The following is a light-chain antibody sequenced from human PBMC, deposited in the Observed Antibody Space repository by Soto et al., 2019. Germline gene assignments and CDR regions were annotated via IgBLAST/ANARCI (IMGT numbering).Light chain of an antibody. CDR2: SYD. V-gene: IGLV1-44*01. CDR1: SSNIGSNN. J-gene: IGLJ2*01. Sequence: QSVLTQPPSASGAPGQRLTISCSGSSSNIGSNNVNWYQHLPGTAPKLLIYSYDERPSGVPDRFSGSKSGTSASLVISGLQSEDEGDYYCAAWDDRLNGVVFGGGTKLTVL. CDR3: AAWDDRLNGVV.